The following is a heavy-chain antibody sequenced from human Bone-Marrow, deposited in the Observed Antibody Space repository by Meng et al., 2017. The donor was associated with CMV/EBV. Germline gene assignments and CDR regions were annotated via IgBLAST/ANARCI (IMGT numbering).Heavy chain of an antibody. CDR3: ARDETGYCSSTSCHTPDYYYYGMDV. CDR1: GFTFSNAW. D-gene: IGHD2-2*01. CDR2: IKSKTDGGTT. J-gene: IGHJ6*02. V-gene: IGHV3-15*01. Sequence: GGSLRLSCAASGFTFSNAWMSWVRQAPGKGLEWVGRIKSKTDGGTTDYAAPVKGRFTISRDDSKNTLYLQMNSLKTEDTAVYYCARDETGYCSSTSCHTPDYYYYGMDVWGQGTTVTVSS.